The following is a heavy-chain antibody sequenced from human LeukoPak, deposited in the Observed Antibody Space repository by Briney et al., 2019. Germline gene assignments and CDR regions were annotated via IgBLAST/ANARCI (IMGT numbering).Heavy chain of an antibody. J-gene: IGHJ4*02. CDR1: GYTFTDYY. V-gene: IGHV1-2*02. D-gene: IGHD1-14*01. CDR3: PRVSIAWSNLYFDY. Sequence: GASVNVSCKASGYTFTDYYIHWVRQAPGKRLEWMVRINPKTGGTNYAQNFQGRVTMTGDTSINTASIELTSLTSGHTAVYYCPRVSIAWSNLYFDYWGQGTLVTVSS. CDR2: INPKTGGT.